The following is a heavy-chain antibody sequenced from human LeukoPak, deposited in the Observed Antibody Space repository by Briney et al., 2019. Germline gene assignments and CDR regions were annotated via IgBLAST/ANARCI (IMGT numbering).Heavy chain of an antibody. CDR3: ASAMRPRYYDFWSGFSSDVFDI. J-gene: IGHJ3*02. Sequence: SETLSLTCAVYGGSFSGYYWGWIRQPPGKGLEWIGEINHSGSTNYNPSLKSRVTISVDTSKNQFSLKLSSVTAADTAVYYCASAMRPRYYDFWSGFSSDVFDIWGQGTMVTVSS. V-gene: IGHV4-34*01. CDR1: GGSFSGYY. D-gene: IGHD3-3*01. CDR2: INHSGST.